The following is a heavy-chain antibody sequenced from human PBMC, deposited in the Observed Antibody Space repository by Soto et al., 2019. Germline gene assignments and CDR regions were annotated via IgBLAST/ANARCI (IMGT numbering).Heavy chain of an antibody. CDR3: AREVGQTSSSDAFDI. V-gene: IGHV4-30-4*01. Sequence: TMSLTCPVSDGSIGSGDDYWSWIRQPPGKGLECIGYIYYSGSTYYKPSLKSRVTISVDMSKNQFSLKLSSVTAADTAVYFCAREVGQTSSSDAFDIWGQGTMVTVSS. CDR2: IYYSGST. J-gene: IGHJ3*02. CDR1: DGSIGSGDDY. D-gene: IGHD6-6*01.